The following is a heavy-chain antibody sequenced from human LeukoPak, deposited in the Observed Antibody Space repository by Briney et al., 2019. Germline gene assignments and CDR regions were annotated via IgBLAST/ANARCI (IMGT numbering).Heavy chain of an antibody. J-gene: IGHJ3*01. CDR2: ISAYNGNT. CDR1: GYTFTNYG. CDR3: ARIRDGYNDAYDV. V-gene: IGHV1-18*01. Sequence: ASVKVSCKASGYTFTNYGISWVRQAPGQGLEWMGWISAYNGNTNYAQKFQGRITMTTDTSTSTAYMELRSLRSEDTAIYYCARIRDGYNDAYDVWGQGTVVTVPS. D-gene: IGHD5-24*01.